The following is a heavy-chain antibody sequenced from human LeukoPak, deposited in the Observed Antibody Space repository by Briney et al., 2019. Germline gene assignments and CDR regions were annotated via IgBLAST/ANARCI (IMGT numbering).Heavy chain of an antibody. Sequence: SQTLSLTCTVSGGSISSGSYYWSWIRQPAGKGPEWIGRIYTSGSTNYNPSLKSRVTISVDTSKNQFSLKLSSVTAADTAVYYCARDQYEVEDDSSGYPYYYYYGMDVWGQGTTVTVSS. D-gene: IGHD3-22*01. CDR2: IYTSGST. J-gene: IGHJ6*02. V-gene: IGHV4-61*02. CDR3: ARDQYEVEDDSSGYPYYYYYGMDV. CDR1: GGSISSGSYY.